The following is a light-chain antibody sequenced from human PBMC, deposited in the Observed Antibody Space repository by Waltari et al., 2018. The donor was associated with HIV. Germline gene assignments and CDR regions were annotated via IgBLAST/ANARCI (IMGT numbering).Light chain of an antibody. J-gene: IGLJ1*01. CDR3: SSYTSRDTFV. Sequence: QSALTQPAAVSGSPGQSITISCTGARGDVGTYNSVSWYQQLPGKAPKLIIYEVSNRPSGLSNRFSGSKSGNTASLTISGLQAEDEGYYYCSSYTSRDTFVFGTGTEVTVL. V-gene: IGLV2-14*01. CDR1: RGDVGTYNS. CDR2: EVS.